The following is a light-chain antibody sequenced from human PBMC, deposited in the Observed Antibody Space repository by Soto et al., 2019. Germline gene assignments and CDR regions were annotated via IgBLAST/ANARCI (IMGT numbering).Light chain of an antibody. V-gene: IGLV2-8*01. J-gene: IGLJ1*01. Sequence: QSFLTQPPSASGSPGQSVTVSCTGTRSDVAVYNYVSWYRQHPGKAPKLLIYEVNKRPSGVPDRFSGSKSGNTASLTVSGLQPEDEADYYCCSYAGSNNFVFGTGTKVTVL. CDR2: EVN. CDR1: RSDVAVYNY. CDR3: CSYAGSNNFV.